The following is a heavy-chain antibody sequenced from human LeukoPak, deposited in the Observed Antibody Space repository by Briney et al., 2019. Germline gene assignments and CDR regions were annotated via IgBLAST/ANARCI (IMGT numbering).Heavy chain of an antibody. CDR1: GGSISSGGYY. Sequence: SETLSLTCTVSGGSISSGGYYWSWIRQPPGKGLEWIGYIYHSGSTYYNPSLKSRVTISVDRSKNQFSLKLSSVTAADTAVYYCALRGKGYSNYANWFDPWGQGTLVTVSS. CDR3: ALRGKGYSNYANWFDP. J-gene: IGHJ5*02. D-gene: IGHD4-11*01. CDR2: IYHSGST. V-gene: IGHV4-30-2*01.